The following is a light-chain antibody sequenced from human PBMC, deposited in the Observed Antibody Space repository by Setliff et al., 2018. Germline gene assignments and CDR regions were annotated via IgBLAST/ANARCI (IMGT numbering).Light chain of an antibody. CDR1: SSDVGAYNN. CDR2: ANS. V-gene: IGLV1-40*01. Sequence: QSVLAQPPSASGSPGQSLTISCTGTSSDVGAYNNVSWYQQHPGTAPKLLIFANSNRPSGVPDRFSGSKSGTSASLAITGLQAEDEADYYCQSYDSSLSGYVFGTGTKVTVL. J-gene: IGLJ1*01. CDR3: QSYDSSLSGYV.